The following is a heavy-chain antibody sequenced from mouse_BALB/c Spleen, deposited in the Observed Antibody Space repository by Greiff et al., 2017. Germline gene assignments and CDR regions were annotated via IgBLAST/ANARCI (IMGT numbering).Heavy chain of an antibody. V-gene: IGHV5-12-2*01. CDR3: ARVNWDVGGYYLDY. Sequence: EVMLVESGGGLVQPGGSLKLSCAASGFTFSSYTMSWVRQTPEKRLEWVAYISNGGGSTYYPDTVKGRFTISRDNATNTLYLQMSSLKSEDTAMYYCARVNWDVGGYYLDYWGQGTTLTVSS. J-gene: IGHJ2*01. D-gene: IGHD4-1*02. CDR2: ISNGGGST. CDR1: GFTFSSYT.